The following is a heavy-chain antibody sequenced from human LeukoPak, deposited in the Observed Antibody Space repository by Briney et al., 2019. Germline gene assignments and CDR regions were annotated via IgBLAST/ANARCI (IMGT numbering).Heavy chain of an antibody. Sequence: SGGSLRLSCAAPGFTFSSYWMSSVRQAPAKGLEWVANIKQDGSEKYYVDSVKGRFTISRDNAKNSLYLQMNSLRAEDTAVYYCAREYDILTGGQGFDYWGQGTLVTVAS. CDR3: AREYDILTGGQGFDY. CDR1: GFTFSSYW. J-gene: IGHJ4*02. V-gene: IGHV3-7*01. D-gene: IGHD3-9*01. CDR2: IKQDGSEK.